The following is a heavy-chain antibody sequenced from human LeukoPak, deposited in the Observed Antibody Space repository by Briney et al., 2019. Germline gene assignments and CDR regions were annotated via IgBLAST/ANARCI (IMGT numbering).Heavy chain of an antibody. V-gene: IGHV3-33*01. D-gene: IGHD4-11*01. CDR2: IWYDGTKE. CDR1: GFTLSSYG. J-gene: IGHJ4*02. Sequence: GGSLRLSCAASGFTLSSYGMHWVRQAPGKGLEWVAVIWYDGTKEYDADSVKGVFTISRDNSKNTVYLQMNSLRAEDTAVYYCAREPTTVSPPGWGQGTLVTVSS. CDR3: AREPTTVSPPG.